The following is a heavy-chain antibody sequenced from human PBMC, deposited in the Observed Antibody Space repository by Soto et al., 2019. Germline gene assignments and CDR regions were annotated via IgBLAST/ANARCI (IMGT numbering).Heavy chain of an antibody. CDR3: AREGGGYYYYYGMDV. Sequence: GGSLRLSCAASGFTFRTYGMHWVRQAPGKGLEWVAAISFDGSNKQSVDSVKGRFTISRDNSKNTLYLQMNSLRAEDTAVYYCAREGGGYYYYYGMDVWGQGTTVTVSS. CDR2: ISFDGSNK. J-gene: IGHJ6*02. V-gene: IGHV3-30*03. CDR1: GFTFRTYG. D-gene: IGHD3-16*01.